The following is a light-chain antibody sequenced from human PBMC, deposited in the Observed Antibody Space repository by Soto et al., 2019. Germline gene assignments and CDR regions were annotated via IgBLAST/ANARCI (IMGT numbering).Light chain of an antibody. Sequence: QPASVSGSPGQSITISCTGTSSDVGGYNYVSWYQQHPGKAPKLMIYDVSNRPSGVSNRFSGSKSGNTASLAITGLQAEDEADYYCQSYDSSLSGYVFGTGTKLTVL. CDR3: QSYDSSLSGYV. CDR1: SSDVGGYNY. CDR2: DVS. J-gene: IGLJ1*01. V-gene: IGLV2-14*01.